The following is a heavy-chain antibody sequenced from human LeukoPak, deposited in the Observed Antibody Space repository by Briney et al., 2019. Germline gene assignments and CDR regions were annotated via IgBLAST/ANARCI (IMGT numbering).Heavy chain of an antibody. CDR3: ATIVLYADDTAYFDY. Sequence: GASVKVSCKVSGYTLTELSMHWVRQAPGKGLEWMGGFDPEDGETIYAQKFQGRVTMTEDTSTDTAYMELSSLRSEDTAVYYCATIVLYADDTAYFDYWGQGTLVTVSS. J-gene: IGHJ4*02. CDR1: GYTLTELS. V-gene: IGHV1-24*01. CDR2: FDPEDGET. D-gene: IGHD3-10*01.